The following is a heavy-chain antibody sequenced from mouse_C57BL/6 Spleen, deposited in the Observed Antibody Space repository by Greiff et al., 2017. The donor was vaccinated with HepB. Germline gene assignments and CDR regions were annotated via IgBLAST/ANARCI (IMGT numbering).Heavy chain of an antibody. CDR1: GYTFTDYE. Sequence: QVQLKESGAELVRPGASVTLSCKASGYTFTDYEMHWVKQTPVHGLEWIGAIDPETGGTAYNQKFKGKAILTADKSSSTAYMELRSLTSEDSAVYYCTRGGLRDWFAYWGQGTLVTVSA. CDR3: TRGGLRDWFAY. J-gene: IGHJ3*01. D-gene: IGHD1-1*01. CDR2: IDPETGGT. V-gene: IGHV1-15*01.